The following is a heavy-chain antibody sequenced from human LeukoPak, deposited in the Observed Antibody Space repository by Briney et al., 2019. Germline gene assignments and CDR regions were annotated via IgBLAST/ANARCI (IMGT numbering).Heavy chain of an antibody. CDR1: GFTFRTYA. D-gene: IGHD2-2*01. J-gene: IGHJ4*02. V-gene: IGHV3-23*01. Sequence: GGSLRLSCAASGFTFRTYAMNWVRQAPGKGLEWVSAISADGDSTYYADSVEGRFTISRDNSKNTLYLQMNGLRPGDTAVYYCAKRRYCTSASCHDFDYWGQGTLVTVSS. CDR2: ISADGDST. CDR3: AKRRYCTSASCHDFDY.